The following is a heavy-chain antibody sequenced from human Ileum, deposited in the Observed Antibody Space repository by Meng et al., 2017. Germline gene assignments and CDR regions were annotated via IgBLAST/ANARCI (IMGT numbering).Heavy chain of an antibody. J-gene: IGHJ4*02. CDR2: ISKDGSNK. CDR3: ATGDGYKYDY. CDR1: GFTFSSYV. Sequence: QVQLVESGGGVVQPGRSLRLSCAASGFTFSSYVMHWVRQAPGKGLEWVAVISKDGSNKYYADSVKGRFTISRDNSKNTLYLQMNSLRVEDTAVYYCATGDGYKYDYRGQGTLVRLL. D-gene: IGHD5-24*01. V-gene: IGHV3-30-3*01.